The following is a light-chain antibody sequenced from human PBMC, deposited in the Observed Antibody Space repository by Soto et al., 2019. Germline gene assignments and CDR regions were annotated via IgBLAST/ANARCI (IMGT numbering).Light chain of an antibody. CDR2: EVS. Sequence: QSALTQPPSVSGSPGQSVTISCTGTSSDVGSYNRVSWYQQPPGTAPKLMIYEVSNRPSGVPDRFSGSKSGNTASLTISGLQAEDEADYYCQSYESSLSGWIFGGGTKLTVL. CDR1: SSDVGSYNR. J-gene: IGLJ2*01. V-gene: IGLV2-18*02. CDR3: QSYESSLSGWI.